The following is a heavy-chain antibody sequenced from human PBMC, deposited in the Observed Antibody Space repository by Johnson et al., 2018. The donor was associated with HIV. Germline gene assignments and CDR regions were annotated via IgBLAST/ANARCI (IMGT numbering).Heavy chain of an antibody. J-gene: IGHJ3*02. CDR2: IGTAGDT. CDR3: ARANDLSAFDI. Sequence: VQLVESGGGLVKPGGSLRISCAASGFTFSDYYLNWIRQAPGKWLEWVSAIGTAGDTYYPGSVKGRFTISRENAKNSLYLQMNSLRAGDTAVYYCARANDLSAFDIWGQGTMVTVSS. D-gene: IGHD1-1*01. CDR1: GFTFSDYY. V-gene: IGHV3-13*01.